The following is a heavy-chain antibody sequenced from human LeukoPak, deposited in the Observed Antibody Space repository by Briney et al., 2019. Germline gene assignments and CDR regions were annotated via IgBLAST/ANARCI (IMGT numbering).Heavy chain of an antibody. CDR2: ISSSSSYI. D-gene: IGHD3-9*01. V-gene: IGHV3-21*01. CDR1: GFTFSSYS. J-gene: IGHJ4*02. CDR3: ARSYYDILTGIPLAFDY. Sequence: GGSLRLSCAASGFTFSSYSMNWVHQAPGKGLEWVSSISSSSSYIYYADSVKGRFTISRDNAKNSLYLQMNSLRAEDTAVYYCARSYYDILTGIPLAFDYWGQGTLVTVSS.